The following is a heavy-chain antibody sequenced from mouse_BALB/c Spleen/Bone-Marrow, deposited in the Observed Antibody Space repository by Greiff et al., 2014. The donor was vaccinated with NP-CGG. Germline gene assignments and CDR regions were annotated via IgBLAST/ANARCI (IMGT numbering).Heavy chain of an antibody. CDR1: GYTFTSYW. D-gene: IGHD2-4*01. J-gene: IGHJ1*01. V-gene: IGHV1S127*01. Sequence: VQLQQSGAELVKPGASVKMSCKASGYTFTSYWMHWVKQRPGQGLEWIGVIDPSDSYTSYNQKFKGKATLTVDTSSSTAYMQLSSLTSEDSAVYYFTRGDYDWYFDVWGAGTTVTVSS. CDR2: IDPSDSYT. CDR3: TRGDYDWYFDV.